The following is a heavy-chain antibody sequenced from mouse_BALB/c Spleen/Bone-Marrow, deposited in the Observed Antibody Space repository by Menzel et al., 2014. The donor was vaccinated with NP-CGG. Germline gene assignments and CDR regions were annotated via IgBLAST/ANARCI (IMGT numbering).Heavy chain of an antibody. D-gene: IGHD2-14*01. CDR3: ARRVHCFAWFAY. J-gene: IGHJ3*01. CDR2: ILPGSGST. Sequence: QVQLQQSGTELMKPGASVKISCKATGYTFSSYWIEWVNQRPGHGLEWIGEILPGSGSTNYNGKFKGKATFTADTSSNSAYMQLSSLTSEFSAVCYCARRVHCFAWFAYWGLGTLVTVSA. V-gene: IGHV1-9*01. CDR1: GYTFSSYW.